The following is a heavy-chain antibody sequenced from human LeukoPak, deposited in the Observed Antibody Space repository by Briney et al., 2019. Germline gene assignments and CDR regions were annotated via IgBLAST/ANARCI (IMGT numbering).Heavy chain of an antibody. V-gene: IGHV4-59*01. Sequence: SETLSLTCTVSGGSISSYYWSWIRQPPRKGLEWIGYIYYSGSTNYNPSLKSRVTISVDTSKNQFSLKLSSVTAADTAVYYCARRAGDALRYFDLWGRGTLVTVSS. CDR2: IYYSGST. D-gene: IGHD7-27*01. J-gene: IGHJ2*01. CDR1: GGSISSYY. CDR3: ARRAGDALRYFDL.